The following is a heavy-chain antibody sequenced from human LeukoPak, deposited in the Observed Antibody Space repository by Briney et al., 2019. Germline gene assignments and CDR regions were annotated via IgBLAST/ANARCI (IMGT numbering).Heavy chain of an antibody. CDR1: GDSVSSNSAA. Sequence: SQTLSLTCASSGDSVSSNSAAWNWIRLCPSRGLEWLGRTYYRSNWYNDYAVSVKSRITINPDTSKNQFSLQLNSVTPEDTAVYYCAREGSLDAFDIWGQGTMVTVSS. CDR3: AREGSLDAFDI. V-gene: IGHV6-1*01. J-gene: IGHJ3*02. CDR2: TYYRSNWYN. D-gene: IGHD6-13*01.